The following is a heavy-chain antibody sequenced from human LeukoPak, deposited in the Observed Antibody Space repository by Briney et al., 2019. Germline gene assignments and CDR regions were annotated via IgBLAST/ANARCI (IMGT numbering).Heavy chain of an antibody. J-gene: IGHJ4*02. CDR3: GRGHWGLDY. CDR2: INPSGGST. CDR1: GYTFTSYY. V-gene: IGHV1-46*01. Sequence: GASVKVSCKASGYTFTSYYMHWVRQAPGQGLEWMGIINPSGGSTSYAQKFQGRVTMTEDTSTDTAYMELSSLRSEDTAVYYCGRGHWGLDYWGQGTLVTVSS. D-gene: IGHD7-27*01.